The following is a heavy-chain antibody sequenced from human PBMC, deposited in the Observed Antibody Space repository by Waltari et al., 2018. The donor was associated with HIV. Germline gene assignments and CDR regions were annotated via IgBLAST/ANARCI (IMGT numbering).Heavy chain of an antibody. CDR3: ARDRWFGESHYYYYYGMDV. CDR2: ISTYDTNT. CDR1: GYTFTPSP. V-gene: IGHV1-18*01. J-gene: IGHJ6*02. Sequence: QVQLVQSGVEVKKPRASVKVSCTASGYTFTPSPLSWVRQAPGQGLEWMGWISTYDTNTNYAQKLQDRVTLTTDTSTGTAYMELASLRSDDTAVYYCARDRWFGESHYYYYYGMDVWGQGTTVTVSS. D-gene: IGHD3-10*01.